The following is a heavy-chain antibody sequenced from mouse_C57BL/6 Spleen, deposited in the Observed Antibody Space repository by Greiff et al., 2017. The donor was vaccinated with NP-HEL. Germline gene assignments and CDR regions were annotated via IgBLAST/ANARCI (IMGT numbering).Heavy chain of an antibody. J-gene: IGHJ1*03. CDR1: GYTFTSYW. Sequence: QVQLQQPGAELVMPGASVKLSCKASGYTFTSYWMHWVKQRPGQGLEWIGEIDPSDSYTNYNQKFKGKSTLTVDKSSSTAYMQLSRLTYEDTAVYDCARSGDDYDVGKGYFDVWGTRTTVTVSS. V-gene: IGHV1-69*01. CDR2: IDPSDSYT. D-gene: IGHD2-4*01. CDR3: ARSGDDYDVGKGYFDV.